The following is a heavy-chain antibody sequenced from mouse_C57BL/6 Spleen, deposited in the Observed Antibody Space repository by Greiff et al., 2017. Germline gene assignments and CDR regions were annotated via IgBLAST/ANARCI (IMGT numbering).Heavy chain of an antibody. Sequence: EVQLQESGAELVKPGASVKLSCTASGYTFTVYYMTWVKQRPEQGLEWIGSIYPGSGDTKYTQKFKGKATLTVDTSSSTAYLQLSSLTSEDSAVYYCALYGGSATPFAYWGQGTLVTVSA. V-gene: IGHV14-2*01. CDR2: IYPGSGDT. CDR3: ALYGGSATPFAY. CDR1: GYTFTVYY. D-gene: IGHD1-1*01. J-gene: IGHJ3*01.